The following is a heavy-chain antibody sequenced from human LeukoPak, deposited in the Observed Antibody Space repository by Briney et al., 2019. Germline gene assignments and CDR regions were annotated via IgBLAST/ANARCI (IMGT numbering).Heavy chain of an antibody. V-gene: IGHV3-7*01. J-gene: IGHJ4*02. CDR3: AKGFEWYYDSSGDRN. CDR2: IKQDGSEK. D-gene: IGHD3-22*01. Sequence: GGSLRLSCAASGFTFSSYWMSWVRQAPGKGLEWVANIKQDGSEKYYVASVKGRFTISRDNANNSLYLQMNSLRAEDSAGDYCAKGFEWYYDSSGDRNWGQGTLVTVSS. CDR1: GFTFSSYW.